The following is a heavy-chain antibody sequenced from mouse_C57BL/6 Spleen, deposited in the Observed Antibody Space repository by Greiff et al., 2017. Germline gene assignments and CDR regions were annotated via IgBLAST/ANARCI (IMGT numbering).Heavy chain of an antibody. D-gene: IGHD1-1*01. CDR3: TRGALRGAMDY. Sequence: QVQLQQSGAELVRPGASVTLSCKASGYTFTDYEMHWVKQTPVHGLEWIGAIDPETGGTAYNQKFTGKAILTADKSSSTAYMELRSLTSEDSAVYYCTRGALRGAMDYWGQGTSVTVSS. V-gene: IGHV1-15*01. J-gene: IGHJ4*01. CDR2: IDPETGGT. CDR1: GYTFTDYE.